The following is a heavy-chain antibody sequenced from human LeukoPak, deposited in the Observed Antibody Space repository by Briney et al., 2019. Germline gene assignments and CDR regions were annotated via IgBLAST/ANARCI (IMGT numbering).Heavy chain of an antibody. CDR3: ARRAGYSYGYDY. J-gene: IGHJ4*02. Sequence: GESLKISCKGSGYTFANYGIGWVRQMPGKGLEWMGIMYPGDSTARYSPSFQGQVTISADKSISTAYLQWSSLKASDTAMYYCARRAGYSYGYDYWGQGTLVTVSS. CDR1: GYTFANYG. D-gene: IGHD5-18*01. CDR2: MYPGDSTA. V-gene: IGHV5-51*01.